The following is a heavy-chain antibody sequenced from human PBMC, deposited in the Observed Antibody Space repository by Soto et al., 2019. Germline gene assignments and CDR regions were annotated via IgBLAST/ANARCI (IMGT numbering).Heavy chain of an antibody. V-gene: IGHV5-51*01. Sequence: PGESLKISCRGSGYDFNTNWFGWVRQLPGRGLEWVGIMYPGDSDTRLHPSLQGHVTLSADVTVSTAFLQWRTLKTSDSRMYFCARLPRDCNKTSCYYAEHWGQGTSVTVSS. CDR2: MYPGDSDT. CDR3: ARLPRDCNKTSCYYAEH. J-gene: IGHJ1*01. D-gene: IGHD3-22*01. CDR1: GYDFNTNW.